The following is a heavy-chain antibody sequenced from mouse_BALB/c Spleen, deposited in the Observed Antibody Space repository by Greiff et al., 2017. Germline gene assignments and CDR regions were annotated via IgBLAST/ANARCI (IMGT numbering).Heavy chain of an antibody. V-gene: IGHV10-1*02. J-gene: IGHJ2*01. D-gene: IGHD4-1*01. CDR2: IRSKSNNYAT. CDR3: VRSGYYFDY. Sequence: EVKVVESGGGLVQPKGSLKLSCAASGFTFNTYAMNWVRQAPGKGLEWVARIRSKSNNYATYYADSVKDRFTISRDDSQSMLYLQMNNLKTEDTAMYYCVRSGYYFDYWGQGTTLTVSS. CDR1: GFTFNTYA.